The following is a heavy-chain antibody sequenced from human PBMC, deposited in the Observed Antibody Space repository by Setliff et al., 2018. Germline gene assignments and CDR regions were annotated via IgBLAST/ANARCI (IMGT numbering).Heavy chain of an antibody. J-gene: IGHJ4*02. Sequence: PGGSLRLSCAASGFTFSSYAITWVRQAPGKGLEWVSMISGSAQTTYYADSVKGRFTISRDNSKNTLYLQMNSLRAEDTAVYYCARETAVAGTMEFDYWGQGTLVTVSS. CDR1: GFTFSSYA. V-gene: IGHV3-23*01. CDR2: ISGSAQTT. D-gene: IGHD6-19*01. CDR3: ARETAVAGTMEFDY.